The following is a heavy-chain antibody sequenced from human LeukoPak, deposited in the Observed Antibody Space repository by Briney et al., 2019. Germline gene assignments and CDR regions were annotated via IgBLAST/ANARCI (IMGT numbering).Heavy chain of an antibody. D-gene: IGHD3-22*01. J-gene: IGHJ3*02. V-gene: IGHV4-39*01. CDR1: GGSISSSSYY. CDR2: IYYSGST. CDR3: ARPYYDSSGYYYPRTDDAFDI. Sequence: SETLSLTCTVSGGSISSSSYYWGWIRQPPGKGLEWIGSIYYSGSTYYNPSLKSRVTISVDTSKNLFSLKLSSVTAADTAVYYCARPYYDSSGYYYPRTDDAFDIWGQGTMVTVSS.